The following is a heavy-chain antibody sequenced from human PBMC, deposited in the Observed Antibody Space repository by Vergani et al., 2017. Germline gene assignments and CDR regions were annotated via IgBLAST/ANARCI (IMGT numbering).Heavy chain of an antibody. D-gene: IGHD2-8*02. CDR1: GGTFSSYA. Sequence: QVQLVQSGAEVKKPGSSVKVSCKASGGTFSSYAISWVRQAPGQGLEWMGRIIPILGIANYAQKFQGRVTITADKSTSTAYMELSSLRSEDTAVYYCARVKVLRTQNXFDPWGQGTLVTVSA. CDR3: ARVKVLRTQNXFDP. J-gene: IGHJ5*02. V-gene: IGHV1-69*04. CDR2: IIPILGIA.